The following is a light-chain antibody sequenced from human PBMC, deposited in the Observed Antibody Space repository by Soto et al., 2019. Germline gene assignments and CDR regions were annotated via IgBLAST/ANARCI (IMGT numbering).Light chain of an antibody. CDR3: CSSAPESTYV. Sequence: QSALTQPASVSGSPGQSITISCTGTSSDVGGFNSVSWYQQHPGKAPRLMIYEVSNRPSGVSNRFSGSKSGNTASLTISGLQAEDEADYFCCSSAPESTYVFGSGTKVTVL. CDR2: EVS. V-gene: IGLV2-14*01. J-gene: IGLJ1*01. CDR1: SSDVGGFNS.